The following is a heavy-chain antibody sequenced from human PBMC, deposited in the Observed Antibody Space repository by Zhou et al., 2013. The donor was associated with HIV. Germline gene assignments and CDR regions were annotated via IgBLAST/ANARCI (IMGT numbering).Heavy chain of an antibody. CDR1: GGTFNTYA. CDR3: ARGGGNHIDAAFDI. Sequence: QVQLVQSGAEVKKPGSSMKVSCEASGGTFNTYAVAWVRQAPGRGLEWVGGITPIFGTVRYADNFKGRISVSTDESARTLSLELSDLRSDDTAIYFCARGGGNHIDAAFDIWGQGTMVAVSS. CDR2: ITPIFGTV. V-gene: IGHV1-69*05. D-gene: IGHD3-16*01. J-gene: IGHJ3*02.